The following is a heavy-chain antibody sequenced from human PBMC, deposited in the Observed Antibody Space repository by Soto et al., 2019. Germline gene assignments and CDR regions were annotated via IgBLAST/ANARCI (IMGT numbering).Heavy chain of an antibody. Sequence: PGESLKISCKGSGYSFTSYWIGWVRQMPGKGLEWMGIIFPGDSDTRYSPSLQGQVTISADTSISTAYLQWTSLKASDTAMYYCARSRRGAYSSGWYSLSGYYNYGIDVWGQGTKVTVSS. D-gene: IGHD6-19*01. CDR1: GYSFTSYW. V-gene: IGHV5-51*01. J-gene: IGHJ6*02. CDR3: ARSRRGAYSSGWYSLSGYYNYGIDV. CDR2: IFPGDSDT.